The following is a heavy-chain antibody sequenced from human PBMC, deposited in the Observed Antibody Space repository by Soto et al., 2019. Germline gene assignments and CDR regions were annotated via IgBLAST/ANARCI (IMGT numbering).Heavy chain of an antibody. V-gene: IGHV1-69*13. J-gene: IGHJ6*02. CDR3: ARDLATVTTNYYYYGMDV. CDR1: GGTFSSYA. Sequence: SVKVSFKASGGTFSSYAISWVRQAPGQGLGWMGGIIPIFGTANYAQKFQGRVTITADESTSTAYMELSSLRSEDTAVYYCARDLATVTTNYYYYGMDVWGQGTTVTVSS. D-gene: IGHD4-17*01. CDR2: IIPIFGTA.